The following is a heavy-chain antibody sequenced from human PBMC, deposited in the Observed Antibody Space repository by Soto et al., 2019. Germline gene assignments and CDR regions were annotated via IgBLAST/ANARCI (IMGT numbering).Heavy chain of an antibody. J-gene: IGHJ4*02. CDR2: IYWDGDK. V-gene: IGHV2-5*02. D-gene: IGHD6-19*01. Sequence: QITLKESGPTLVKPTETLTLTCTFSGFSLSSSGVGVAWIRQPPGKALEWLAIIYWDGDKRYSPSLKRRLTIDKYTSKNQVVLTMTNMDPVDTATYFCAHASRLSSGSPGYYFDHWGQGTLVTVSS. CDR3: AHASRLSSGSPGYYFDH. CDR1: GFSLSSSGVG.